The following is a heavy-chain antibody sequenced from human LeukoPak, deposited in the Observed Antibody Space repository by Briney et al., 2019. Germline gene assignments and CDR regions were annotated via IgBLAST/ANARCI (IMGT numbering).Heavy chain of an antibody. J-gene: IGHJ6*03. CDR2: INPSGDST. CDR3: ARARRGPPANYYYYMDV. CDR1: GYTFTSYY. D-gene: IGHD6-6*01. Sequence: ASVKVSCKASGYTFTSYYMHWVRQAPGQGLEWMGIINPSGDSTSYAQKFQGRVTMTRDMSTSTVYMELSSLRSEDTAVYYCARARRGPPANYYYYMDVWGKGTTVTVSS. V-gene: IGHV1-46*01.